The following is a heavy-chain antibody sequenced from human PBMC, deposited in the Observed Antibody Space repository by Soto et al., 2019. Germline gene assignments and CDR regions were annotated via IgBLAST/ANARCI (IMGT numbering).Heavy chain of an antibody. CDR2: IYWNDDK. CDR3: AHSLPLRLGELSLSYYYYGMDV. Sequence: GSGPTLVNPTQTLTLTCTFSGFSLSTSGVGVGWIRQPPGKALEWLALIYWNDDKRYSPSLKSRLTITKDTSKNQVVLTMTNMDPVDTATYYCAHSLPLRLGELSLSYYYYGMDVWGQGTTVTVSS. D-gene: IGHD3-16*02. CDR1: GFSLSTSGVG. J-gene: IGHJ6*02. V-gene: IGHV2-5*01.